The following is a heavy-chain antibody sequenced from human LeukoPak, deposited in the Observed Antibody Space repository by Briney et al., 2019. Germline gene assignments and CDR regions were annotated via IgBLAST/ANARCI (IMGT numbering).Heavy chain of an antibody. CDR1: GYTFTGYY. CDR3: ASPSSGWGLFDY. V-gene: IGHV1-2*02. CDR2: INPNSGGT. Sequence: ASVKVSCKASGYTFTGYYMHWVRQAPGQGLEWMGWINPNSGGTNYAQKFQGRVTMTRDTSISTAYMELGRLRSDDTAVYYCASPSSGWGLFDYWGQGTLVTVSS. J-gene: IGHJ4*02. D-gene: IGHD6-19*01.